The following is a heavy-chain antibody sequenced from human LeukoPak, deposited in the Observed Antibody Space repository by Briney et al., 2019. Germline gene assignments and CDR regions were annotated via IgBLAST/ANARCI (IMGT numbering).Heavy chain of an antibody. CDR3: ARTWIHEAYNWFDP. CDR2: INPNSGGT. D-gene: IGHD5-18*01. J-gene: IGHJ5*02. Sequence: ASVKVSCKASVYTFTGYYMHWVRQAPGQGLEWMGWINPNSGGTNYAQKFQGRVTMTRDTSISTAYMELSRLRSDDTAVYYCARTWIHEAYNWFDPWGQGTLVTVSS. V-gene: IGHV1-2*02. CDR1: VYTFTGYY.